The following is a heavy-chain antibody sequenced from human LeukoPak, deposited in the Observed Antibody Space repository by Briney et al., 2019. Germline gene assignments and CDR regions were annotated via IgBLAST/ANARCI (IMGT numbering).Heavy chain of an antibody. D-gene: IGHD2-2*02. CDR1: GGSIITFY. CDR2: IYYSGST. J-gene: IGHJ6*04. CDR3: VRHLYTVPARFYYSMDV. Sequence: PSDTLSLTCSVSGGSIITFYRSWIRQPPGKGPEWIAYIYYSGSTNYTLSLKSRAIISEDTSTNQLSLSLSTWTASVTAAYYFVRHLYTVPARFYYSMDVWGDGTAVSVSS. V-gene: IGHV4-59*08.